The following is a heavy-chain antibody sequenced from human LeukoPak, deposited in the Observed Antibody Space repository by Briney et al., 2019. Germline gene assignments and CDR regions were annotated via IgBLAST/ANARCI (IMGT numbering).Heavy chain of an antibody. V-gene: IGHV1-2*02. CDR3: ARKFLGRLGYYFDY. D-gene: IGHD6-19*01. CDR2: INPNSGGT. J-gene: IGHJ4*02. Sequence: ASVKVSCKASGYTFTGYYMHWVRQAPGQGLEWMGWINPNSGGTNYAEKFQGRVTMTRDTSISTAYMELSRLRSDDTAVYYCARKFLGRLGYYFDYWGQGTLVTVSS. CDR1: GYTFTGYY.